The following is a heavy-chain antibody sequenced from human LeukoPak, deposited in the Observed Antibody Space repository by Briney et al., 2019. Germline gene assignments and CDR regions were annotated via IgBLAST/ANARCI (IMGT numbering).Heavy chain of an antibody. CDR1: GFTVSSNY. CDR2: IYSGGST. Sequence: QPGGSLRLSCAASGFTVSSNYMSWVRQAPGKGLEWVSVIYSGGSTYYADSVKGRFTISRDNSKNTLYLQMNSLRAEDTAVYYCARDRVAAAGTDYWGQGTLVTVSS. CDR3: ARDRVAAAGTDY. V-gene: IGHV3-66*01. D-gene: IGHD6-13*01. J-gene: IGHJ4*02.